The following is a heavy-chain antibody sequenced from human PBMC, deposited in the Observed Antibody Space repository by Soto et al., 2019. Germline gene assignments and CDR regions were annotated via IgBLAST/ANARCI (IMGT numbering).Heavy chain of an antibody. D-gene: IGHD3-3*01. CDR1: GGTFSSYA. CDR2: IIPIFGTA. CDR3: ARAPCITIFGVVTPYCWFDP. V-gene: IGHV1-69*01. J-gene: IGHJ5*02. Sequence: QVQLVQSGAEVKKPGSSVKVSCKASGGTFSSYAISWVRQAPGQGLEWMGGIIPIFGTANYAQKFQGRVTITADEATSTAYMGLSSLRSEDTAVYYCARAPCITIFGVVTPYCWFDPWGQGTLVTVSS.